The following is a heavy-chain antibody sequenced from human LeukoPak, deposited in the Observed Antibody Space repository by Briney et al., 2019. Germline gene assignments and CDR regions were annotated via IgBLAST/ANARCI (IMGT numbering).Heavy chain of an antibody. CDR3: ASSNYHDSSGYSVFDY. CDR2: IYYSGST. V-gene: IGHV4-59*08. Sequence: PETLSLTCTVSGGSISSYYWSWIRQPPGKGLEWIGYIYYSGSTNYNPSLKSRLTISVDTSKNQFSLKLSSVTATDTTVYYCASSNYHDSSGYSVFDYWGQGTLVTVSS. D-gene: IGHD3-22*01. J-gene: IGHJ4*02. CDR1: GGSISSYY.